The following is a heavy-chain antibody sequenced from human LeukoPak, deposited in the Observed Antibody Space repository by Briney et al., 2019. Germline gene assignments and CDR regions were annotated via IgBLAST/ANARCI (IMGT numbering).Heavy chain of an antibody. J-gene: IGHJ5*02. V-gene: IGHV1-2*04. CDR2: INPNSGGT. CDR3: ARDGSGSYRLDP. D-gene: IGHD3-10*01. Sequence: ALVKVSCKASGYTFTGYYMHWVRQAPGQGLEWMGWINPNSGGTNYAQKFQGWVTMTRDTSISTAYMELSRLRSDDTAVYYCARDGSGSYRLDPWGQGTLVTVSS. CDR1: GYTFTGYY.